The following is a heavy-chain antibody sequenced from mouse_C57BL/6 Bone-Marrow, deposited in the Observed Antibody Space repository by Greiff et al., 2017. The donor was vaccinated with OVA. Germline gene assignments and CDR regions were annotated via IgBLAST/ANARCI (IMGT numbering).Heavy chain of an antibody. D-gene: IGHD3-2*02. CDR2: ISNGGGST. J-gene: IGHJ3*01. V-gene: IGHV5-12*01. CDR3: ARQDSSGAFAY. Sequence: EVQLVESGGGLVQPGGSLKLSCAASGFTFSDYYMYWVRQTPEMRLEWVAYISNGGGSTYYPDTVKGRFTISRDNAKNTLYLQMSRLKSEDTAMYYCARQDSSGAFAYWGQGTLVTVSA. CDR1: GFTFSDYY.